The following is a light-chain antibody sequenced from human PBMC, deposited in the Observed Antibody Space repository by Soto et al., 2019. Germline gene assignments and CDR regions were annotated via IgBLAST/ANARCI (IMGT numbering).Light chain of an antibody. CDR1: SSNTGSSS. CDR3: AAWDDSLNDVV. J-gene: IGLJ2*01. CDR2: NND. V-gene: IGLV1-44*01. Sequence: QSVLTQPPSASGTPGQRVTIFCSGSSSNTGSSSVTWYQQLPGTAPRLLIYNNDQRPSGVPDRFSGSKSVTSASLAISGLQSEDEADYYCAAWDDSLNDVVFGGGTKLTVL.